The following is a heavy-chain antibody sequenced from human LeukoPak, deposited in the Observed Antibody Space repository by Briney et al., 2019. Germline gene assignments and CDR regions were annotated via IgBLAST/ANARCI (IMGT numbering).Heavy chain of an antibody. CDR2: IYSSGST. CDR1: GGSISSYY. J-gene: IGHJ4*02. V-gene: IGHV4-59*12. Sequence: KTSETLSLTCTVSGGSISSYYWSWIRQPPGKGLEWIGYIYSSGSTNYNPSLKSRVTISVDTSKNQFSLKLSSVTAADTAVYYCARGRYSSSWYGYWGQGTLVTVSS. CDR3: ARGRYSSSWYGY. D-gene: IGHD6-13*01.